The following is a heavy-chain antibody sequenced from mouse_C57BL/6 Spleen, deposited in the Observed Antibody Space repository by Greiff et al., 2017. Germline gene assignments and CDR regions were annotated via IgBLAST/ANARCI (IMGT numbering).Heavy chain of an antibody. D-gene: IGHD3-2*02. J-gene: IGHJ3*01. CDR3: TTWTAQDWFAY. Sequence: EVKLMESGAELVRPGASVKLSCTASGFNIKDYYMHWVKQRPEQGLEWIGRIDPEDGDTEYAPKFPGKATMTADTSSNPAYLQLSSLTSEDTAVYYCTTWTAQDWFAYWGQGTLVTVSA. CDR1: GFNIKDYY. V-gene: IGHV14-1*01. CDR2: IDPEDGDT.